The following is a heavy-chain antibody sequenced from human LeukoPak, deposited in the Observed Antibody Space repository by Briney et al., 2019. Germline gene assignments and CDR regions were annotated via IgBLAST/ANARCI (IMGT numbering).Heavy chain of an antibody. Sequence: GGSLRLSCAASGFTFSSYSMNWVRQAPGKGLEWVSYISSSSSTIYYADSVKGRFTISRDNSKNTLYLQMNSLRAEDTAVYYCAKEEYSNYGYYFDYWGQGTLVTVSS. CDR3: AKEEYSNYGYYFDY. D-gene: IGHD4-11*01. V-gene: IGHV3-48*01. J-gene: IGHJ4*02. CDR1: GFTFSSYS. CDR2: ISSSSSTI.